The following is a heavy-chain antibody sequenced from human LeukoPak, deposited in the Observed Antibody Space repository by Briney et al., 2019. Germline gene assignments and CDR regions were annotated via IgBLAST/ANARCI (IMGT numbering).Heavy chain of an antibody. J-gene: IGHJ5*02. CDR3: ASNLRENWFDP. CDR1: GGSISSYY. CDR2: IYYSGST. Sequence: SETLSLTCTVSGGSISSYYWSWIRQPPGKGLEWIGYIYYSGSTNYNPSLKSRVTISVDTSKNQFSLKLGSVTAADTAVYYCASNLRENWFDPWGQGTLVTVSS. V-gene: IGHV4-59*01. D-gene: IGHD3-3*01.